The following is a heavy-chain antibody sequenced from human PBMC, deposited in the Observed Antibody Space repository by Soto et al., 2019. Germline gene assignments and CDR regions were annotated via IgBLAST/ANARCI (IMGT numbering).Heavy chain of an antibody. Sequence: ASVKVSCKASGYTFTIDGISWVRQAPGQGLEWMGWISAYNGNTNYAQKLQGRVTSTTDTSASTAYMELSSLRSEDTAVYYCARGTTAMDVWGKGTTVTVSS. D-gene: IGHD5-18*01. CDR2: ISAYNGNT. V-gene: IGHV1-18*01. CDR1: GYTFTIDG. J-gene: IGHJ6*03. CDR3: ARGTTAMDV.